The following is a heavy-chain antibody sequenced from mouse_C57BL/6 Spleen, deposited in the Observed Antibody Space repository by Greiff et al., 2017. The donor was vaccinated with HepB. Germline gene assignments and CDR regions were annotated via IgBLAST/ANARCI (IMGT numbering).Heavy chain of an antibody. Sequence: QVQLQQPGAELVKPGASVKMSCKASGYTFTSYWITWVKQRPGQGLEWIGDIYPGSGSTNYNEKFKSKATLTVDTSSSTAYMQLSSLTSEDSAVYYCARRYYDYDVWYFDVWGTGTTVTVSS. CDR1: GYTFTSYW. D-gene: IGHD2-4*01. CDR2: IYPGSGST. J-gene: IGHJ1*03. CDR3: ARRYYDYDVWYFDV. V-gene: IGHV1-55*01.